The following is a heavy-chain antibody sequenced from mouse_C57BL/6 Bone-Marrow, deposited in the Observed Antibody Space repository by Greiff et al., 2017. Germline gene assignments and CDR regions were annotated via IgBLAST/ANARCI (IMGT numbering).Heavy chain of an antibody. V-gene: IGHV1-53*01. J-gene: IGHJ4*01. CDR2: INPSNGGT. D-gene: IGHD2-4*01. Sequence: QVQLQQPGTELVKPGASVKLSCKASGYTFTSYWMHWVKQRPGQGLEWIGNINPSNGGTNYNEKFKSKATLTVDKSSSTAYMQLSSLTSEDSAVYYCARWGFDYDHLYYAMDYWGQGTSVTVSS. CDR3: ARWGFDYDHLYYAMDY. CDR1: GYTFTSYW.